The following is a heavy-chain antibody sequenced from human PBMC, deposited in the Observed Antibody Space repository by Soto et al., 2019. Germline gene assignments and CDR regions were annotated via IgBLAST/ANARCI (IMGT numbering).Heavy chain of an antibody. CDR3: ARDRGYYYDSSGTIRGMDV. J-gene: IGHJ6*02. CDR1: GGSISSGDYY. D-gene: IGHD3-22*01. V-gene: IGHV4-30-4*01. Sequence: SEILSLTCTVSGGSISSGDYYWSWIRQPPGKGLEWIGYIYYSGSTYYNPSLKSRVTISVDTSKNQFSLKLSSVTAADTAVYYCARDRGYYYDSSGTIRGMDVWGQGTTVTVSS. CDR2: IYYSGST.